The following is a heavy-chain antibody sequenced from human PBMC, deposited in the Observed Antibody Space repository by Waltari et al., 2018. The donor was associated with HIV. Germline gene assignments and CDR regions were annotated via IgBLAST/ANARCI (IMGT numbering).Heavy chain of an antibody. CDR2: ISWDGGST. CDR1: GLTFDDKT. D-gene: IGHD1-26*01. CDR3: AKAPELYSIGFDY. V-gene: IGHV3-43*01. J-gene: IGHJ4*02. Sequence: EVQLVESGGVVVQPGGSLRLSGVASGLTFDDKTMHWVRQAPGKGLEWVSLISWDGGSTYYADSVKGRFTISRDNSKNSLYLQMNSLRTEDTALYYCAKAPELYSIGFDYWGQGTLVTVSS.